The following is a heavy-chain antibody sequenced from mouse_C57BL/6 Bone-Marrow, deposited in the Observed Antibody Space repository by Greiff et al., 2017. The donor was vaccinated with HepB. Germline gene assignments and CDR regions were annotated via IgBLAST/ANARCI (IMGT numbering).Heavy chain of an antibody. CDR3: ARRGDGYYAMDY. CDR2: ISSGSSTI. J-gene: IGHJ4*01. V-gene: IGHV5-17*01. D-gene: IGHD2-3*01. CDR1: GFTFSDYG. Sequence: EVKLQESGGGLVKPGGSLKLSCAASGFTFSDYGMHWVRQAPEKGLEWVAYISSGSSTIYYADTVKGRFTISRDNAKNTLFMQMTSLRSEDTAMYSCARRGDGYYAMDYWGQGTSVTVSS.